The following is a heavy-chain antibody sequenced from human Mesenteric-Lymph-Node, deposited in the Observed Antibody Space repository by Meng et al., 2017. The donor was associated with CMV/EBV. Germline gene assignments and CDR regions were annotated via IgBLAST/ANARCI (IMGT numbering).Heavy chain of an antibody. CDR1: GYSFTAYY. V-gene: IGHV1-2*02. CDR3: ASSNVYGSGSYYTLYY. Sequence: ASVKVSCKASGYSFTAYYIHWVRQAPGQGLEWMGWINPNSGGTNYAQKFQGRVTMTRDTSISTAYMELSRLRSDDTAVYYCASSNVYGSGSYYTLYYWGQGTLVTVSS. D-gene: IGHD3-10*01. CDR2: INPNSGGT. J-gene: IGHJ4*02.